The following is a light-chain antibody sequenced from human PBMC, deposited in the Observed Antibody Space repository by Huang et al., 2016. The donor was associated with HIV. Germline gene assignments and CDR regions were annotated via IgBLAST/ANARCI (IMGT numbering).Light chain of an antibody. CDR2: KRS. CDR1: QSLVYGDGNNY. Sequence: DVLLTQSPLSLPVTLGQPAFITCKSNQSLVYGDGNNYLNWFHQRPVHSPRRLIYKRSNRDSGVPDRFSAGGSGTDFTRWISEVEAEDVGDYYCMQASHGAATFGQGTRVDIK. CDR3: MQASHGAAT. J-gene: IGKJ1*01. V-gene: IGKV2-30*01.